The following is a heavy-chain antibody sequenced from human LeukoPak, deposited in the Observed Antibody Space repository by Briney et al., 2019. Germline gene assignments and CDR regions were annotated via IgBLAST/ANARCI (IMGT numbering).Heavy chain of an antibody. V-gene: IGHV1-8*03. J-gene: IGHJ3*02. Sequence: GASVKVSCKASGYTFTSYDINWVRQATGQGLEWMGWMNPNSGNTGYAQKFQGRVTITRNTSISTAYMELSSLRSEDTAVYYCASSWKGYSRYGGDAFDIWGQGTMVTVSS. CDR3: ASSWKGYSRYGGDAFDI. D-gene: IGHD2-15*01. CDR2: MNPNSGNT. CDR1: GYTFTSYD.